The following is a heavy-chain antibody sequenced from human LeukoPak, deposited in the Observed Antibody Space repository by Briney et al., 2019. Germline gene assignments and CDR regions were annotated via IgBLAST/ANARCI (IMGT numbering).Heavy chain of an antibody. CDR3: ARESVSVAGIDY. V-gene: IGHV3-48*02. Sequence: GESLRLSCAASGFTFSSYSMNWVRQAPGKGLEWVSYISSTGSTIYYADSVKGRFTISRDNAKNSLYLQMNSLRDEDTAVYYCARESVSVAGIDYWGQGTVVTASA. J-gene: IGHJ4*02. CDR1: GFTFSSYS. CDR2: ISSTGSTI. D-gene: IGHD6-13*01.